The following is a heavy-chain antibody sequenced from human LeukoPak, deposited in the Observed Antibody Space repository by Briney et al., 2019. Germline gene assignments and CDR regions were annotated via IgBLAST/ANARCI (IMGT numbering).Heavy chain of an antibody. V-gene: IGHV1-18*01. J-gene: IGHJ4*02. Sequence: GASVNVSCRASGYLFTSNGVTWLRQVPGQGPEWMGWISGYNGNTNYAQKHQGRVTMTTDTSTSTAYMELRSLTSDDTAVYYCARGHYGVFDSWGQGTLVTVSS. CDR2: ISGYNGNT. D-gene: IGHD4-17*01. CDR3: ARGHYGVFDS. CDR1: GYLFTSNG.